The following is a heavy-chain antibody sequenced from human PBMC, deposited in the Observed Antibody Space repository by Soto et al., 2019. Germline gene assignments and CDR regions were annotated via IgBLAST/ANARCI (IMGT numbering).Heavy chain of an antibody. CDR3: ARGSRGYYDILTGYYAYYYYYMDV. V-gene: IGHV1-69*05. CDR1: GGTFSSYA. Sequence: ASVKVSCKASGGTFSSYAISWVRQAPGQGLEWMGGIIPIFGTANYAQKFQGRVTITTNTSTSTAYMELSSLRSEDTAVYYCARGSRGYYDILTGYYAYYYYYMDVWGKGTTVTVSS. D-gene: IGHD3-9*01. CDR2: IIPIFGTA. J-gene: IGHJ6*03.